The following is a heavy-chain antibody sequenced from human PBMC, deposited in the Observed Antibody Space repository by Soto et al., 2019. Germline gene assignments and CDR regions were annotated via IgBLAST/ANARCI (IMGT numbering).Heavy chain of an antibody. Sequence: KTSETLSLTCAVSGGSISSGGYSWSWIRQPPGKGLEWIGYIYHSGSTYYNPSLKSRVTISVDRSKNQFSLKLSSVTAADTAVYYCARGRGPLGYCSSTSCFNYGMDVWGQGTTVTVSS. CDR1: GGSISSGGYS. V-gene: IGHV4-30-2*01. CDR3: ARGRGPLGYCSSTSCFNYGMDV. J-gene: IGHJ6*02. CDR2: IYHSGST. D-gene: IGHD2-2*01.